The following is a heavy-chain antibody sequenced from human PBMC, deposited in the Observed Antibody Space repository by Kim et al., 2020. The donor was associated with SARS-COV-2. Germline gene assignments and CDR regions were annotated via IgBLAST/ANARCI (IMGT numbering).Heavy chain of an antibody. CDR2: IYYSGST. CDR3: ARSLTYGDYVGY. J-gene: IGHJ4*02. Sequence: SETLSLTCTVSGGSISSYYWSWIRQPPGKGLEWIGYIYYSGSTNYNPSLKSRVTISVDTSKNQFSLKLSSVTAADTAVYYCARSLTYGDYVGYWGQGTLVTVSS. CDR1: GGSISSYY. V-gene: IGHV4-59*01. D-gene: IGHD4-17*01.